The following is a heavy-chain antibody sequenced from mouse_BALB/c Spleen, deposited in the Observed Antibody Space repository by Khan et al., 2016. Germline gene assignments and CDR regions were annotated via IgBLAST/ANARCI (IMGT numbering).Heavy chain of an antibody. J-gene: IGHJ3*01. CDR3: ARPSTTPTSNWFGY. Sequence: EVELVESGGDLVKPGGSLKLSCSASGFTFSTSVMSWVRQTPDKRLEWVATINSGGTYTYYPDSVKGRFTISRDNAKNTLYLQMSSLKSEDTAIYYSARPSTTPTSNWFGYGGQGTLVTASA. D-gene: IGHD1-2*01. CDR2: INSGGTYT. V-gene: IGHV5-6*01. CDR1: GFTFSTSV.